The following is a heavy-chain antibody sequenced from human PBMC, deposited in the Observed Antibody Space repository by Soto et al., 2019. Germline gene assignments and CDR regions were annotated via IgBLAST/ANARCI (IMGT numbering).Heavy chain of an antibody. V-gene: IGHV3-7*04. Sequence: EVQLVESGGGLVQPGGSLRLSCAASGFTFSSYWMSWVRQAPGKGLQWVANIKQDGSDKYYVDSVKGRFTISRDNAKNSLYLQMNSLRAEDTSVYYCARTYCSGVTCYGIPLWHWGQGTLVTVSS. CDR2: IKQDGSDK. D-gene: IGHD2-15*01. J-gene: IGHJ4*02. CDR3: ARTYCSGVTCYGIPLWH. CDR1: GFTFSSYW.